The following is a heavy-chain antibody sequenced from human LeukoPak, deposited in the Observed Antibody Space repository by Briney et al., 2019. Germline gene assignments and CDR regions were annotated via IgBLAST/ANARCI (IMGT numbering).Heavy chain of an antibody. J-gene: IGHJ4*02. V-gene: IGHV3-7*01. Sequence: GGSLRLSCAASGFTLSSYWMSWVRQAPGKGLEWVANIKKDGREKYNVDSVKGRFTISRDNAKNSLYLQMNSLRAEDTAVYYCARDLYRIVVVPHYFDYWGQGTLVTVSS. D-gene: IGHD3-22*01. CDR2: IKKDGREK. CDR3: ARDLYRIVVVPHYFDY. CDR1: GFTLSSYW.